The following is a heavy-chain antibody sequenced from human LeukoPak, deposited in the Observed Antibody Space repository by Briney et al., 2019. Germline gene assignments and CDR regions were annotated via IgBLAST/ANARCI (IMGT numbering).Heavy chain of an antibody. CDR2: IYYSGST. V-gene: IGHV4-59*08. D-gene: IGHD6-13*01. CDR3: ARGPRYSSSWYYFDD. J-gene: IGHJ4*02. Sequence: SETLSLTCTVSGGSISSYYWSWIRQPPGKGLEWIGYIYYSGSTNYNPSLKSRVTISVDTSKNQFSLKLNSVTAADTAVYHCARGPRYSSSWYYFDDWGQGTLVIASS. CDR1: GGSISSYY.